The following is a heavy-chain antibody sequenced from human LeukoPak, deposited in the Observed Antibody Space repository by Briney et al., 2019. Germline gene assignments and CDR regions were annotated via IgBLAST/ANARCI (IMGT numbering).Heavy chain of an antibody. CDR2: INHSGST. V-gene: IGHV4-34*01. J-gene: IGHJ4*02. D-gene: IGHD6-13*01. CDR1: GGSFSGYY. Sequence: PETLSLTCAVYGGSFSGYYWSWIRQPPGKGLEWLGEINHSGSTNYNPSLKSRVTMSVHPSKNQFSLKLSSVTTADTAVYFCARLSSSWYKYYFDYWGEGTLVTVSS. CDR3: ARLSSSWYKYYFDY.